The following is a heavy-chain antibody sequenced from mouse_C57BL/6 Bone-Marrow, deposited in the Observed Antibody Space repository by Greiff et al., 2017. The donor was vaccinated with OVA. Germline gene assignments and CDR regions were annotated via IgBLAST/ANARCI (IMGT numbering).Heavy chain of an antibody. D-gene: IGHD2-1*01. CDR2: IYIGNGYT. J-gene: IGHJ3*01. CDR1: GYTFTSYG. V-gene: IGHV1-58*01. Sequence: VHVKQSGAELVRPGSSVKMSCKTSGYTFTSYGINWVKQRPGQGLEWIGYIYIGNGYTEYNEKFKGKATLTSDTSSSTAYMQLSSLTSEDSAIYFCARSYYGNYSWFAYWGQGTLVTVSA. CDR3: ARSYYGNYSWFAY.